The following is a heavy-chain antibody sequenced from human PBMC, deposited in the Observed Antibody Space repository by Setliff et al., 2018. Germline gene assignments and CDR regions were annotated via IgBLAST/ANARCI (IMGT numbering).Heavy chain of an antibody. CDR2: IYDSETT. D-gene: IGHD3-16*01. Sequence: PSETLSLTCTVSGDSISRSYYWGWIRQPPGKGLEWIGSIYDSETTYYNPSLNGRVTISVDTSKKEISLKVTSVTAADTAVYYCARDRWGLNWFDPWGQGALVTVSS. CDR1: GDSISRSYY. V-gene: IGHV4-38-2*02. J-gene: IGHJ5*02. CDR3: ARDRWGLNWFDP.